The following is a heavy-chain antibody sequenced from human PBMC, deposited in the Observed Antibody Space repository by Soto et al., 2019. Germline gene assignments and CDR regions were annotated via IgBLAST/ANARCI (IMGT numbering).Heavy chain of an antibody. V-gene: IGHV1-69*12. CDR3: ARQGECSGGSCSTPFDY. D-gene: IGHD2-15*01. J-gene: IGHJ4*02. CDR1: GGTFSSYA. Sequence: QVQLVQSGAEVKKPGSSVKVSCKASGGTFSSYAISRVRQAPGQGLEWMGGIIPIFGTANYAQKLQGRVTITADESTSTAYMELSSLRSEDTAVYYCARQGECSGGSCSTPFDYWGQGTLVTVSS. CDR2: IIPIFGTA.